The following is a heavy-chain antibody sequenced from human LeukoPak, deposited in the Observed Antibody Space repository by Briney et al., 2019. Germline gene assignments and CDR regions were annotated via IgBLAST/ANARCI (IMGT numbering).Heavy chain of an antibody. CDR1: GFTFSDRY. Sequence: EGSLRLSCAASGFTFSDRYMSWIRQAPGKGLEWLSLISSSGHIIYYADSVKGRFTVSRDNAKNSLYLRMNSLRAEDTAVYYCASLGMDDYYYYMDVWGKGTTVTVSS. D-gene: IGHD3-16*01. CDR3: ASLGMDDYYYYMDV. V-gene: IGHV3-11*04. J-gene: IGHJ6*03. CDR2: ISSSGHII.